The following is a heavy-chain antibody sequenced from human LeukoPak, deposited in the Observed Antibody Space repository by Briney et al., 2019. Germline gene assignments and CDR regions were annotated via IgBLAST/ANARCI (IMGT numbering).Heavy chain of an antibody. J-gene: IGHJ3*02. Sequence: GASVKVSSKASGYTFTSYGISWVRQAPGQGLEWMGWIGTYNGNTKYAQEFQGRVTMTTDASTSTGYVELRNLRSDDTAVYFCVREWDHTRMTFDIWGQGTMVTVSS. CDR2: IGTYNGNT. CDR3: VREWDHTRMTFDI. D-gene: IGHD1-26*01. CDR1: GYTFTSYG. V-gene: IGHV1-18*01.